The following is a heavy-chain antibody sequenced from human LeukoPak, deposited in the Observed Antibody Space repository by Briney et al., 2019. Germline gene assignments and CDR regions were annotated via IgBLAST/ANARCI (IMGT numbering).Heavy chain of an antibody. CDR2: INPNSGGT. Sequence: ASVTVSCKASGYTFTGYYMHWVRQAPGQGLEWMGWINPNSGGTNYAQKFQGRVTMTRDTSISTAYMELSRLRSDDTAVYYCAREMYSYGLYWYFDLWGRGTLVTVSS. CDR1: GYTFTGYY. CDR3: AREMYSYGLYWYFDL. J-gene: IGHJ2*01. D-gene: IGHD5-18*01. V-gene: IGHV1-2*02.